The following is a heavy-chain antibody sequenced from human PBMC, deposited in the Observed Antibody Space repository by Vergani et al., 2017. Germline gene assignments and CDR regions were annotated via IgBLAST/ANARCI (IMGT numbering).Heavy chain of an antibody. CDR2: ISSSSAYL. Sequence: EVQLVESGGGLVKPGGSLRLSCEGSGFTFKNNTMTWVRQAPGKGLEWVSSISSSSAYLHYADSVKGRFTISRDNSKNTLYLEMNALRAEDTAVYYCARDFLTRVTTLDYYYMGVWGKGTTVTVSS. CDR1: GFTFKNNT. D-gene: IGHD1-1*01. J-gene: IGHJ6*03. V-gene: IGHV3-21*06. CDR3: ARDFLTRVTTLDYYYMGV.